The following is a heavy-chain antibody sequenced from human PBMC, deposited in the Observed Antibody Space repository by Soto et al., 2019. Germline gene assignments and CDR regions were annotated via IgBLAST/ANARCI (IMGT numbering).Heavy chain of an antibody. D-gene: IGHD3-16*01. CDR1: GFTFSSYA. V-gene: IGHV3-30-3*01. Sequence: QVQLVESGGGVVQPGRSLRLSCAASGFTFSSYAMHWVRQTPGKGLEWVAVMSYDGSNKFFADSVKGRFTISRDNSKNTLYLQMNSLRDEDTAVYYCAREGGEDGYNSPYPFDIWGQGTMVTGSS. J-gene: IGHJ3*02. CDR3: AREGGEDGYNSPYPFDI. CDR2: MSYDGSNK.